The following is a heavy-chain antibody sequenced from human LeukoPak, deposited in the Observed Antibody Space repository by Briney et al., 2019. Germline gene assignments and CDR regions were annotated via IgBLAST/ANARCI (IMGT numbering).Heavy chain of an antibody. CDR2: ISSSSSYI. Sequence: PGGSLRLSCAASGFTFSTYSMNWVRQVPGKGLEWVSSISSSSSYIYYADSVKGRFTISRDNAKNSLYLQMNSLRAEDTAVYYCARFALKTPPTDWGQGTLVTVSS. V-gene: IGHV3-21*01. J-gene: IGHJ4*02. CDR3: ARFALKTPPTD. CDR1: GFTFSTYS.